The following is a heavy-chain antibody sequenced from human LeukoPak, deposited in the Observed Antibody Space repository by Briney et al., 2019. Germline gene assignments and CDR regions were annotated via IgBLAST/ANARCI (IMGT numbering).Heavy chain of an antibody. D-gene: IGHD6-19*01. Sequence: ASVKVSCKASGGTFSSYAISWVRQAPGQGLEWMGWINPNSGGTNYAQKFQGRVTMTRDTSISTAYMELSRLRSDDTAVYYCARAPSVADTDYWGQGTLVTVSS. V-gene: IGHV1-2*02. CDR2: INPNSGGT. CDR3: ARAPSVADTDY. J-gene: IGHJ4*02. CDR1: GGTFSSYA.